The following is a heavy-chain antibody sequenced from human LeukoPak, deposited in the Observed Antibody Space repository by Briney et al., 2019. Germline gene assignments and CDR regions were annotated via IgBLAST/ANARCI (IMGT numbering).Heavy chain of an antibody. Sequence: KTSETLSLTCSVPGGSIGGSSYYWVWIRQPPGKGLEWIGSINYSGSTYYNSSLKSRVTMSVETSKNQFSLKLSSVTAADTAFYYCAGTTVGFDFWGQGTLVTVSS. CDR3: AGTTVGFDF. D-gene: IGHD4-11*01. CDR1: GGSIGGSSYY. J-gene: IGHJ4*02. CDR2: INYSGST. V-gene: IGHV4-39*01.